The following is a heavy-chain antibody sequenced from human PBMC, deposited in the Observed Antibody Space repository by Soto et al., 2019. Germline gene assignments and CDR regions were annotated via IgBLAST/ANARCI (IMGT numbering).Heavy chain of an antibody. Sequence: EESLKISCNSSGDIFSKYWIGWVGQMPWKGLEWMGIIYPGDSDTRYSPSFQGQVTISADKSITTAYLQWRSLKASDTAIYYCVVYSSSSGRHFDYWGQGTLVTVSS. V-gene: IGHV5-51*01. CDR3: VVYSSSSGRHFDY. CDR1: GDIFSKYW. D-gene: IGHD6-6*01. CDR2: IYPGDSDT. J-gene: IGHJ4*02.